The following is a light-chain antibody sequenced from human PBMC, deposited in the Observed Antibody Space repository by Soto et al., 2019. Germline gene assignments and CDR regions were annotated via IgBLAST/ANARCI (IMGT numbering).Light chain of an antibody. J-gene: IGLJ2*01. Sequence: QSVLTQPPSVSGAPGQRVTISCTGSSSNIGAGYDVHWYQHLPGTGPKLLIYGDTNRSSGVPDRFSGSKSGTSASLAITGLQSEDEADYYCQSYDSSLSGHVVFGGGTKLTVL. CDR2: GDT. CDR1: SSNIGAGYD. CDR3: QSYDSSLSGHVV. V-gene: IGLV1-40*01.